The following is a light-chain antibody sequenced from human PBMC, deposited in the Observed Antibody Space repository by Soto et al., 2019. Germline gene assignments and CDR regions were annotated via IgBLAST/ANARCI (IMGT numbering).Light chain of an antibody. CDR1: SSNIGNNY. Sequence: QSVLTQPPSVSAAPGQKVTISCSGSSSNIGNNYVSWYQQLPGTAPKVLIYDNNKRPSGIPDRFSGSKSGTSATLGITGLQTGDAADYYCGTWDSSLTAYVFGAGTKVTVL. J-gene: IGLJ1*01. CDR3: GTWDSSLTAYV. V-gene: IGLV1-51*01. CDR2: DNN.